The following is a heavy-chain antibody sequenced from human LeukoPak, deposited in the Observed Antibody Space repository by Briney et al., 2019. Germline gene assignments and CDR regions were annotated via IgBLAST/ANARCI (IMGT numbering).Heavy chain of an antibody. J-gene: IGHJ4*02. Sequence: AGGSLRLSCAASGFTFSSYAMSWVRQAPGKGLEWVSAISGSGGNTYYADSGKGRFTISRDNAKNTLYLQMNSLRAEDTAVYYCAKAREVSYYGSGSYLDYWGQGTVVTVSS. CDR2: ISGSGGNT. D-gene: IGHD3-10*01. CDR3: AKAREVSYYGSGSYLDY. V-gene: IGHV3-23*01. CDR1: GFTFSSYA.